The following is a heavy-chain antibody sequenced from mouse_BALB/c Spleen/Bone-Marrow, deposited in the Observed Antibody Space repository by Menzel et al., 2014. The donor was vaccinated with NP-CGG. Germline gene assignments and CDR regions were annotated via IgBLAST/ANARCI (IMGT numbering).Heavy chain of an antibody. Sequence: EVQRVESGGGLVQPGGSLRLSCATSGFTFTDYYMSWVRQPPGKALEWLGFIRNKANGYTTEYSASVKGRFTISRDNSQSILYLQMNPLRAEDSATYYCARDRRYDLAWFAYWGQGTLVTVSA. CDR3: ARDRRYDLAWFAY. CDR1: GFTFTDYY. J-gene: IGHJ3*01. V-gene: IGHV7-3*02. CDR2: IRNKANGYTT. D-gene: IGHD2-14*01.